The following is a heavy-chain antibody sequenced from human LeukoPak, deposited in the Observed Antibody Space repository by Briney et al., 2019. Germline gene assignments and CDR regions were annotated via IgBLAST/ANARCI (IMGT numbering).Heavy chain of an antibody. V-gene: IGHV4-59*01. Sequence: PSETLSLTCTVSGGSISSYYWSWIRQPPGKGLEWIGYIYYSGSTNYNSSLKSRVTISVDTSKNQFSLKLSSVPAADTAFYFQASDGIRDFDWLLSPHDAFDIWGQGTVVTVSS. CDR2: IYYSGST. J-gene: IGHJ3*02. CDR3: ASDGIRDFDWLLSPHDAFDI. CDR1: GGSISSYY. D-gene: IGHD3-9*01.